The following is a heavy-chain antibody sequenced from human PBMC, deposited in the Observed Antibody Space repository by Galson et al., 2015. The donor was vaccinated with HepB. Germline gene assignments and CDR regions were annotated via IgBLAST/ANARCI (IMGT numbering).Heavy chain of an antibody. Sequence: SLRLSCAASGFTFSSYAMHWVRQAPGKGLEWVAVISYDGSNKYYADSVKGRFTISRDNSKNTLYLQMNSLRAEDTAVYYCASNYDFWSGYYNYWGQGTLVTVSS. CDR3: ASNYDFWSGYYNY. J-gene: IGHJ4*02. V-gene: IGHV3-30-3*01. D-gene: IGHD3-3*01. CDR1: GFTFSSYA. CDR2: ISYDGSNK.